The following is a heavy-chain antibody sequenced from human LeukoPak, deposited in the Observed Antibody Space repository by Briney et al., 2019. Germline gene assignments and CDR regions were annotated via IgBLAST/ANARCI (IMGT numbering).Heavy chain of an antibody. D-gene: IGHD5-18*01. V-gene: IGHV4-61*08. Sequence: PSETLSLTCTVSGGSISSGGYYWSWIRQHPGKGLEWIGYIYYSGSTNYNPSLKSRVTISVDTSKNQFSLKLSSVTAADTAVYYCARARATAMVTGYYYGMDVWGQGTTVTVSS. CDR3: ARARATAMVTGYYYGMDV. CDR2: IYYSGST. J-gene: IGHJ6*02. CDR1: GGSISSGGYY.